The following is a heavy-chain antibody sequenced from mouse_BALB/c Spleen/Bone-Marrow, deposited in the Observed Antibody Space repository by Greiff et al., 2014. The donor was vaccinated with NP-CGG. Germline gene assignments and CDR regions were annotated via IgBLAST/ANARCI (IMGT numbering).Heavy chain of an antibody. CDR1: GYTFSSYW. D-gene: IGHD4-1*01. J-gene: IGHJ1*01. V-gene: IGHV1-9*01. CDR2: ILPGSGST. CDR3: ARWDAYWYFDV. Sequence: VQLQQSGAELMKPGASVKISCKATGYTFSSYWIEWVKQRPGHGLEWIGEILPGSGSTNYNEKFKGKATFTADTSSNTAYMQLSSLTSEDSAVYYCARWDAYWYFDVWGAGTTVTVSS.